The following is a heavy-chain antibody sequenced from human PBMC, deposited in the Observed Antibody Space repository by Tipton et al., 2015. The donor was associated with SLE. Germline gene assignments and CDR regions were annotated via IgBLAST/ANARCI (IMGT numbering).Heavy chain of an antibody. D-gene: IGHD6-19*01. CDR2: IYHSGST. CDR1: GGSISSSSYY. J-gene: IGHJ2*01. Sequence: GLVKPSETLSLTCTVSGGSISSSSYYWGWIRQPPGKGLEWIGYIYHSGSTNYNPSLKSRVTISVDTSKNQFSLKLSSVTAADTAVYYCARTVAGYWYFDLWGRGTLVTVSS. V-gene: IGHV4-61*05. CDR3: ARTVAGYWYFDL.